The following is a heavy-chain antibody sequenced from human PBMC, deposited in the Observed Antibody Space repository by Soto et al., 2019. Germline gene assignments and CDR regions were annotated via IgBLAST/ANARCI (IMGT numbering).Heavy chain of an antibody. CDR1: GLTFSNYA. V-gene: IGHV3-48*02. CDR3: AREDPGTMTTPRIRMDV. J-gene: IGHJ6*02. Sequence: EVQLLESGGGLVQPGGSLRLSCAASGLTFSNYAMSWVRQATGKGLEWLSYISGTTSTIYYADSVKGRFTISRDNARNSLYLQMNSLRDDDTAVYYCAREDPGTMTTPRIRMDVWGQGTTVTVSS. CDR2: ISGTTSTI. D-gene: IGHD4-17*01.